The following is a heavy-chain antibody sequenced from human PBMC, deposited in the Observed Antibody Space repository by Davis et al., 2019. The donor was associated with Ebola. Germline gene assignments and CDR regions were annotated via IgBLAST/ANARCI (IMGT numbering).Heavy chain of an antibody. Sequence: GESLKISCAASGFTFYRYEMNWVRQAPGKGLEWVSYISATGTSTFYADSVKGRFTISRDDAKSSLYLQMNNLRAEDTAVYYCARDRRFLYSSGWVDYWGQGTLVTVSS. CDR2: ISATGTST. J-gene: IGHJ4*02. V-gene: IGHV3-48*03. CDR1: GFTFYRYE. D-gene: IGHD6-19*01. CDR3: ARDRRFLYSSGWVDY.